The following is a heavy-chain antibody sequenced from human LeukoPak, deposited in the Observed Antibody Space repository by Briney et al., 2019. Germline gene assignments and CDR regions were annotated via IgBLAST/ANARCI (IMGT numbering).Heavy chain of an antibody. CDR3: ARRNWNYWYFDL. CDR1: GGSISSFY. J-gene: IGHJ2*01. CDR2: IYSSGSI. D-gene: IGHD1-20*01. Sequence: KPSGTLSLTCTVSGGSISSFYWSWIRQPAGKGLEWIGRIYSSGSINYNPSLNSRVTMSVDTSKNQCSLKLSSVTAADTAVYYCARRNWNYWYFDLWGRGTLVTVSS. V-gene: IGHV4-4*07.